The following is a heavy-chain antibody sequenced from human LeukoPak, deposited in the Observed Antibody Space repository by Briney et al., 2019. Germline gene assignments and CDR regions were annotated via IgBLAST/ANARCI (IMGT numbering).Heavy chain of an antibody. CDR3: ARDGYSNYWYLNL. CDR1: GFTFNDYY. CDR2: INIGGTNT. J-gene: IGHJ4*02. Sequence: GGSLRLSCAASGFTFNDYYMSWIRQAPGKGLEWLSYINIGGTNTHYADSVKGRFTISRDNSKNTLDLQMNSLRADDTAVYYCARDGYSNYWYLNLWGQGTLVTVSS. D-gene: IGHD6-13*01. V-gene: IGHV3-11*05.